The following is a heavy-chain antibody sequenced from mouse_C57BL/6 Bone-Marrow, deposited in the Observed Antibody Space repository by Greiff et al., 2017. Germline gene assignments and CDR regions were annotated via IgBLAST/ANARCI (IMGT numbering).Heavy chain of an antibody. Sequence: VQLQQSGAELVKPGASVKISCKASGYAFSSYWMNWVKQRPGKGLEWIGQIYPGDGDTNYNGKFKGKATLTADKSSSTAYMQLSSLTSEDSAVYFCARFPPITTVVATDYWGQGTTLTVSS. CDR1: GYAFSSYW. CDR2: IYPGDGDT. V-gene: IGHV1-80*01. J-gene: IGHJ2*01. D-gene: IGHD1-1*01. CDR3: ARFPPITTVVATDY.